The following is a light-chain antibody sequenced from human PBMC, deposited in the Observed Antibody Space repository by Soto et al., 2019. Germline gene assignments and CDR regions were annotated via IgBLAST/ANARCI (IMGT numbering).Light chain of an antibody. Sequence: QSALTQPPSASGSPGQSVTIFCTGTSSDVGGYHYVSWYQQHPGKAPKLMIYEVSKRPSGVPDRFSGSESGNTASLTVSGLQAEDEADYYCSSYADTNNLVFGGGTKLTVL. V-gene: IGLV2-8*01. CDR3: SSYADTNNLV. J-gene: IGLJ2*01. CDR1: SSDVGGYHY. CDR2: EVS.